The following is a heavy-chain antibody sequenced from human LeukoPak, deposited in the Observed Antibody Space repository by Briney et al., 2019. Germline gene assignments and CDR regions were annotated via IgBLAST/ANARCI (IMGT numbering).Heavy chain of an antibody. CDR3: ARDRTGLLPKYNWFDP. Sequence: ASVKVSCKASGYTFTSYYMHWVRQAPGQGLEWMGIINPSGGSTSYAQKFQGRVTITADESTSTAYMELSSLRSEDTAVYYCARDRTGLLPKYNWFDPWGQGTLVTVSS. CDR1: GYTFTSYY. D-gene: IGHD3-22*01. CDR2: INPSGGST. V-gene: IGHV1-46*01. J-gene: IGHJ5*02.